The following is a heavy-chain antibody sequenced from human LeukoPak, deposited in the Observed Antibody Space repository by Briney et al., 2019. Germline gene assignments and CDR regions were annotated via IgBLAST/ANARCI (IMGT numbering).Heavy chain of an antibody. Sequence: GALVLSFAASGFSISSNYMSWGRPAPGKGVGRVSVIYSGGSTYYADSVKGRFTISRDNSKNTLYLQMNSLRAEDTAVYYCAGWIQLWPDYFDYWGQGTLVTVSS. CDR2: IYSGGST. J-gene: IGHJ4*02. V-gene: IGHV3-66*02. CDR1: GFSISSNY. D-gene: IGHD5-18*01. CDR3: AGWIQLWPDYFDY.